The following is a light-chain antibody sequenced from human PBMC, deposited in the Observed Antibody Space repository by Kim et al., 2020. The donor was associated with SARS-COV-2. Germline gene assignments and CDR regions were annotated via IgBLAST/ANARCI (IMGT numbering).Light chain of an antibody. CDR2: EAS. Sequence: EIVLTQSPATLSLSPGERATLSCRAIQSVSRYLAWYQQKPGQAPRLLIYEASNRATGIPARFSGSGSGTDFTLTTSSLEPEDFAVYYCQQRSNWPLTFGGGTKVDIK. CDR1: QSVSRY. CDR3: QQRSNWPLT. V-gene: IGKV3-11*01. J-gene: IGKJ4*01.